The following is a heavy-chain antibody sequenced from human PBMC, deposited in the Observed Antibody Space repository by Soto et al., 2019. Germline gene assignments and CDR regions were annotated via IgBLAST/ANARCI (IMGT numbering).Heavy chain of an antibody. CDR2: IIPIFGTA. Sequence: SVKVSCKASGGTFSSYAISWVRQAPGQGLEWMGGIIPIFGTANYAQKFQGRVTITADESTSTAYMELSSLRSEDTAVYYCARATMVRGTYYYYYGMDVWGQGTTVTVSS. CDR1: GGTFSSYA. D-gene: IGHD3-10*01. V-gene: IGHV1-69*13. J-gene: IGHJ6*02. CDR3: ARATMVRGTYYYYYGMDV.